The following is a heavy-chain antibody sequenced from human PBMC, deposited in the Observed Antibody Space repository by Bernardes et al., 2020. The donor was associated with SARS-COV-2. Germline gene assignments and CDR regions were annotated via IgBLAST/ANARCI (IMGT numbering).Heavy chain of an antibody. V-gene: IGHV3-33*01. CDR3: AREGSSSHYYYGMDV. CDR2: IWYDGSNK. CDR1: GFTFSSYG. J-gene: IGHJ6*02. Sequence: VGSLRLSCAASGFTFSSYGMHWVRQAPGKGLEWVAVIWYDGSNKYYADSVKGRFTISRDNSKNTLYLQMNSLRAEDTAVYYCAREGSSSHYYYGMDVWGQGTTVTVSS. D-gene: IGHD6-6*01.